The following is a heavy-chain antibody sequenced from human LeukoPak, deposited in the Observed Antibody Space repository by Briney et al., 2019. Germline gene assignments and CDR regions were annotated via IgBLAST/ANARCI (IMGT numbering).Heavy chain of an antibody. Sequence: SETLSLTCAVYGGSFRGYNWSWIRQPPGKGLEWIGEINHSGSTNYNPSLKSRVTISVDTSKNQFSLKLSSVTAADTAVYYCARLASYGPFDYWGQGTLVTVSS. V-gene: IGHV4-34*01. CDR2: INHSGST. J-gene: IGHJ4*02. CDR1: GGSFRGYN. D-gene: IGHD5-18*01. CDR3: ARLASYGPFDY.